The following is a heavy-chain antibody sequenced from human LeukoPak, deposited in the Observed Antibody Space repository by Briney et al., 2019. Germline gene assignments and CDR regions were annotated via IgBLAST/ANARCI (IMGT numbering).Heavy chain of an antibody. CDR3: ARDLGYCSGGSCQNWFDP. D-gene: IGHD2-15*01. V-gene: IGHV3-23*01. Sequence: GGSLRLSRAASGFTFSSYAMSWVRQAPGKGLEWVSAISERGDNTHYADSVKGRFTISRDNSQDTLYLQMNSLRAEDTAVYYCARDLGYCSGGSCQNWFDPWGQGTLVTVSS. J-gene: IGHJ5*02. CDR2: ISERGDNT. CDR1: GFTFSSYA.